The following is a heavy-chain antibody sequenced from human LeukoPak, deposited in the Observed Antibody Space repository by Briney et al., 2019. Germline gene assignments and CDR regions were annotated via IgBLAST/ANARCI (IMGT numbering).Heavy chain of an antibody. CDR3: AHSRAEMATRFDN. CDR1: GFSLATSGVA. D-gene: IGHD5-24*01. CDR2: IYWDDDK. Sequence: SGPTLVRPTRTLTLPCTFSGFSLATSGVAVGWIRQPPGKALEWLALIYWDDDKRYSPSLKTRLTITSDTSKNQVVLRMINMDPVDTATYYCAHSRAEMATRFDNWGQGTVVTVSS. V-gene: IGHV2-5*02. J-gene: IGHJ4*02.